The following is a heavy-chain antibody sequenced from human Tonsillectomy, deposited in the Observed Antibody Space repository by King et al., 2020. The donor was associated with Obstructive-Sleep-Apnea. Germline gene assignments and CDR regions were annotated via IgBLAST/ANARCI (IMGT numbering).Heavy chain of an antibody. D-gene: IGHD2-15*01. CDR1: GGSISSSNW. Sequence: VQLQESGPGLVKPSGTLSLTCAVSGGSISSSNWWSWVRQPPGKGLEWIGEIYHSGTTNYNPSLKSRVTISADKSKNRFSLELSSVTAADTAVYYCARDSGGYCSGGSCYSRGGYDYWGQGTLVTVSS. V-gene: IGHV4-4*02. CDR2: IYHSGTT. CDR3: ARDSGGYCSGGSCYSRGGYDY. J-gene: IGHJ4*02.